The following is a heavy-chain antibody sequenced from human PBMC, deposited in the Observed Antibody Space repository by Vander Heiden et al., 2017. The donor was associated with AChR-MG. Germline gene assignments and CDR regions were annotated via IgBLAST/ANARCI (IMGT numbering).Heavy chain of an antibody. CDR1: GGTFSSYA. D-gene: IGHD3-22*01. Sequence: QVQLVQSGAEVKKPGSSVKVSCKASGGTFSSYAIRWVRQAPGQGLEWMGGIIPIFGTANYAQKFQGRVTITADESTSTAYMELSSLRSEDTAVYYCAREYYYDSSGYYSGHDAFDIWGQGTMVTVSS. J-gene: IGHJ3*02. V-gene: IGHV1-69*01. CDR3: AREYYYDSSGYYSGHDAFDI. CDR2: IIPIFGTA.